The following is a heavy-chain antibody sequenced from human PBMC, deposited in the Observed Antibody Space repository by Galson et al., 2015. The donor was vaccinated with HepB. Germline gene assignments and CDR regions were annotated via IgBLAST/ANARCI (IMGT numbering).Heavy chain of an antibody. CDR2: IIPILDIV. D-gene: IGHD5-12*01. J-gene: IGHJ4*02. CDR3: ARDHKAIKGHS. Sequence: SVKVSCKVSGDTFVSHSINWVRQTPGQGLEWLGRIIPILDIVNYAQSFRGRLTISADKSASTAYMDLTSLTSEDTAVYYCARDHKAIKGHSWGQGTLVTVSS. CDR1: GDTFVSHS. V-gene: IGHV1-69*04.